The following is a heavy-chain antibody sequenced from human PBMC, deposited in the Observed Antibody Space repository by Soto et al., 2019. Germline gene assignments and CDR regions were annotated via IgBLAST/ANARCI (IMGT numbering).Heavy chain of an antibody. J-gene: IGHJ4*02. CDR3: ARVVYSGYDWGTYYFDY. V-gene: IGHV4-59*01. CDR2: IYYSGST. CDR1: GGSSSSYY. Sequence: LETLSLTWTVSGGSSSSYYWSWIRQPTGKGLERIGYIYYSGSTNYNPSLKSRVTISVDTSKNQFSLKLSSVTAADTAVYYCARVVYSGYDWGTYYFDYWGQGTLVTVSS. D-gene: IGHD5-12*01.